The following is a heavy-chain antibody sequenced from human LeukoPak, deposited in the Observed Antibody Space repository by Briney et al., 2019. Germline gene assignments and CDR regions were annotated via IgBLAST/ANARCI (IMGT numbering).Heavy chain of an antibody. CDR2: IYYSGST. CDR3: ARGIRWFGEPYFDY. D-gene: IGHD3-10*01. Sequence: PETLSLTCTVSGGSISSSSYYWGWIRQPPGKGLEWIGSIYYSGSTYYNPSLKSRVTISVDTSKNQFSLKLSSVTAADTAVYYCARGIRWFGEPYFDYWGQGTLVTVSS. J-gene: IGHJ4*02. CDR1: GGSISSSSYY. V-gene: IGHV4-39*01.